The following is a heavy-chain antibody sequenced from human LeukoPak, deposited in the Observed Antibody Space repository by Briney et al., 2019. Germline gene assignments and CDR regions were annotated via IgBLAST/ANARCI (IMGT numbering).Heavy chain of an antibody. CDR2: INWNSGYI. CDR3: AKDRGVGIYYFDS. CDR1: GFTFDDFA. Sequence: GGSLRLSCAASGFTFDDFAMHWVRQAPGKGLEWVSGINWNSGYIGYADSVKGRFTISRDNAKNSLYLQMNSLGTEDTALYYCAKDRGVGIYYFDSWGQGTLVTVSS. D-gene: IGHD1-26*01. V-gene: IGHV3-9*01. J-gene: IGHJ4*02.